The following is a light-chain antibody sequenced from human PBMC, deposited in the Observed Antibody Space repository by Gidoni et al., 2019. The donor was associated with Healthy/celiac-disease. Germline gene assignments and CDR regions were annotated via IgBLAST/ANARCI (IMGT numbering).Light chain of an antibody. CDR3: QQSYSTPIT. Sequence: DIKMTQPPSSLSASAGDRVTITCLASQSISSYLNWYQQKPGKAPKLLIYAASSLQSGVPSRFSGSGSGTEFTLTISSLQPEDFATYYCQQSYSTPITFGQGTRLEIK. CDR2: AAS. V-gene: IGKV1-39*01. J-gene: IGKJ5*01. CDR1: QSISSY.